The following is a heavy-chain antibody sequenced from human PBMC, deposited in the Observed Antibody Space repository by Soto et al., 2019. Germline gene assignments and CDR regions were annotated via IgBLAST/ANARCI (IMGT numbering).Heavy chain of an antibody. CDR1: GFSLSTSGVG. Sequence: QITLKESGPTLVKPTQTLTLTCTFSGFSLSTSGVGVGWIRQPPGKALEWLALIYWDDDKRYSPSLKSRLTITKDTSKHQVVLTMTNMDPVDTATYCCAHRRNHPRWLQWADYFDYWGQGTLVTVSS. CDR2: IYWDDDK. CDR3: AHRRNHPRWLQWADYFDY. D-gene: IGHD5-12*01. V-gene: IGHV2-5*02. J-gene: IGHJ4*02.